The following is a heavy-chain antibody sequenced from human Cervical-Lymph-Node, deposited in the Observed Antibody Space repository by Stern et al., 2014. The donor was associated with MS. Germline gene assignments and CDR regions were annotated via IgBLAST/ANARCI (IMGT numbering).Heavy chain of an antibody. D-gene: IGHD3-16*01. CDR3: ARADREYSSAYYFDY. CDR1: GYIFTNYY. V-gene: IGHV1-46*03. CDR2: INPSGGST. J-gene: IGHJ4*02. Sequence: QVQLVQSGAEVRKPGASVKVSCKASGYIFTNYYMHWVRQAPGQRLLWMGIINPSGGSTTYTQTFQGRVTVTRDTSTSTVYMELSSLRSEDTAVYYCARADREYSSAYYFDYWGQGTLVTVSS.